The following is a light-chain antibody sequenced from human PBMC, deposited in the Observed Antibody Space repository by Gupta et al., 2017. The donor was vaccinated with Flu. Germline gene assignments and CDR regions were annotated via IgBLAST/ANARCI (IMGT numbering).Light chain of an antibody. CDR1: SSDVGSYNL. V-gene: IGLV2-23*01. CDR2: EGS. Sequence: QSALTQPASVSGSPGQSITISCTGTSSDVGSYNLVSWYQQHPGKAPKLLIYEGSQRPSGVSNRFSGSKSGNTASLTISGLQAEDEADYHCCSYAGSSIPNWVFGGGTKLTVL. J-gene: IGLJ3*02. CDR3: CSYAGSSIPNWV.